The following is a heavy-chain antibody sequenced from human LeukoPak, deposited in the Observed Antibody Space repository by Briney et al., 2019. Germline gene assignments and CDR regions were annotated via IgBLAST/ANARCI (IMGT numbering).Heavy chain of an antibody. J-gene: IGHJ4*02. V-gene: IGHV3-21*01. CDR3: ATDKSGYLLRGYFDY. D-gene: IGHD5-12*01. CDR2: ISSSSSYI. Sequence: PGGSLRLSCAASGFTFSTYTMNWVRQAPGKGLEWVSSISSSSSYIYYADSVKGRFTISRDNAKNSLYLQMNSLRAEDTAVYYCATDKSGYLLRGYFDYWGQGTLVTVSS. CDR1: GFTFSTYT.